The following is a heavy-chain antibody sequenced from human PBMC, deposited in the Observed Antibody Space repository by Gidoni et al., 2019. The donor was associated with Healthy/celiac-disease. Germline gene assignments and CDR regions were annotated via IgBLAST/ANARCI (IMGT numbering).Heavy chain of an antibody. D-gene: IGHD4-4*01. CDR3: AKDAHYSYSNYIDY. J-gene: IGHJ4*02. V-gene: IGHV3-43D*04. CDR1: GFTFDDYA. CDR2: ISWDGGST. Sequence: EVQLVESGGVVVQPGGSLRLSCAASGFTFDDYAMHWVRQAPGKGLEWVSLISWDGGSTYYADSVKGRFTISRDNSKNSLYLQMNSLRAEDTALYYCAKDAHYSYSNYIDYWGQGTLVTVSS.